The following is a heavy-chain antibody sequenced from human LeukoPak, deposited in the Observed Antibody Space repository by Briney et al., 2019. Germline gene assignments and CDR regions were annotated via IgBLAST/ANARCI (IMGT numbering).Heavy chain of an antibody. CDR2: ISASGLST. Sequence: GGSLTLSCVASGFTFSNYAMSWVRQAPGKGLEYVSPISASGLSTYYTDSVRGRFTNSRDNSKNTLYLQMHSLRAEDTAVYYCARAPIHCSGGSCKGDAFDIWGQGTMVTVSS. J-gene: IGHJ3*02. CDR3: ARAPIHCSGGSCKGDAFDI. D-gene: IGHD2-15*01. V-gene: IGHV3-23*01. CDR1: GFTFSNYA.